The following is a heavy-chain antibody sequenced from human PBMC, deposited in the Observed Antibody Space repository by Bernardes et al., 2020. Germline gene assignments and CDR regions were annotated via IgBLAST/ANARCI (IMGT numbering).Heavy chain of an antibody. V-gene: IGHV1-46*01. CDR2: INPSGGST. CDR3: ARAVTSMVQGRGYYGMDV. D-gene: IGHD3-10*01. Sequence: ASVKVSCKASGYTFTSYYMHWVRQAPGQGLEWMGIINPSGGSTSYAQKFQGRVTMTRDTSTSTVYMELSSLRSEDTAVYYCARAVTSMVQGRGYYGMDVWGQGTTVTVSS. CDR1: GYTFTSYY. J-gene: IGHJ6*02.